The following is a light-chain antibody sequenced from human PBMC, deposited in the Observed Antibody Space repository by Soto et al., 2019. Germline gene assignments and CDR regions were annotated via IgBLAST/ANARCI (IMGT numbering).Light chain of an antibody. Sequence: QSALHQPASVSGFPGPSITISRTGTASDVGSYNLVSWYHQHPGKAPKLMIYEGSKRPSGVSNRFSGSKSGNTASLRISGLQAEDEADYYCCSYSGSSTWVFGGGTKVTVL. CDR1: ASDVGSYNL. CDR2: EGS. J-gene: IGLJ3*02. V-gene: IGLV2-23*01. CDR3: CSYSGSSTWV.